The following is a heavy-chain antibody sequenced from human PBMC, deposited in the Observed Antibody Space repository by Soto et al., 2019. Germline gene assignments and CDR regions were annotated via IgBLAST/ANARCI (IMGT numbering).Heavy chain of an antibody. Sequence: GGSLRLSCAVTGFSFNNYAMNWVRQAPGKGLEWVSTISGGGTGTYSADAVKGRFTISSDKSRNTVYLQMSSLRADDTAVYYCAKGHYYDNVGNWVANQAFDSWGQGSLVTVSS. CDR1: GFSFNNYA. CDR2: ISGGGTGT. J-gene: IGHJ4*02. V-gene: IGHV3-23*01. CDR3: AKGHYYDNVGNWVANQAFDS. D-gene: IGHD3-22*01.